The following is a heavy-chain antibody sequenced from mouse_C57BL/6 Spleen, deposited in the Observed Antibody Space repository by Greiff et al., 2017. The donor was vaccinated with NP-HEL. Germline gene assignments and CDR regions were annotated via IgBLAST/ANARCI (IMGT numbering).Heavy chain of an antibody. V-gene: IGHV1-54*01. CDR1: GYAFTNYL. CDR2: INPGSGGT. J-gene: IGHJ2*01. D-gene: IGHD1-1*01. CDR3: AREVYYYGSPYFDD. Sequence: VQLQQSGAELVRPGTSVKVSCKASGYAFTNYLIEWVKQRPGQGLEWIGVINPGSGGTNYNEKFKGKATLTADKSSSTAYMQLSSLTSEDSAVYFCAREVYYYGSPYFDDWGQGTTLTVSS.